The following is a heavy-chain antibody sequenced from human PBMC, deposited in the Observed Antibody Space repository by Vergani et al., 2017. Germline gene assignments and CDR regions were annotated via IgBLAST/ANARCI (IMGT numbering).Heavy chain of an antibody. V-gene: IGHV1-69*01. Sequence: QVQLVQSGAEVKKPGSSVKVSCKASVGTFSSYAISWVRQAPGQGLEWMGGIIPIFGTANYAQKFQGRVTITADESTSTAYMELSSLRSEDTAVYYCATTTYYYDSSGYYLDYWGQGTLVTVSS. CDR1: VGTFSSYA. J-gene: IGHJ4*02. CDR2: IIPIFGTA. CDR3: ATTTYYYDSSGYYLDY. D-gene: IGHD3-22*01.